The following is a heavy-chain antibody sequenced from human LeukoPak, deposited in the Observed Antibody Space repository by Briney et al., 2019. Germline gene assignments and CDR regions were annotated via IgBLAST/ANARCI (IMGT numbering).Heavy chain of an antibody. D-gene: IGHD4-17*01. J-gene: IGHJ4*02. V-gene: IGHV3-43*01. CDR3: AKAVYGDSIDY. CDR1: GFTFDDFA. Sequence: GGSLRLSCAASGFTFDDFAMHWVRQAPGKGLEWVSLITWDGGSTSYADSVKGRFTISRDNSKNSLYLQMNSLRTEDTALYYCAKAVYGDSIDYWGQGTLVTVSS. CDR2: ITWDGGST.